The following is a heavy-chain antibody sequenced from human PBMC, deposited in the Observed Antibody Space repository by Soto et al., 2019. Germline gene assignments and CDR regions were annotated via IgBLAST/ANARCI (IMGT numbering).Heavy chain of an antibody. CDR2: IYYSAST. V-gene: IGHV4-59*08. J-gene: IGHJ4*02. CDR3: ATLEISPAALSSFDS. CDR1: GDSIRSSY. Sequence: SETLSLTCSVSGDSIRSSYWSWIRQAPGKGLEWIGYIYYSASTNYNPSLKSRAPLSVATSKNQFSLKLSSVTAAATAVYYCATLEISPAALSSFDSWGPGTLLPV. D-gene: IGHD3-3*02.